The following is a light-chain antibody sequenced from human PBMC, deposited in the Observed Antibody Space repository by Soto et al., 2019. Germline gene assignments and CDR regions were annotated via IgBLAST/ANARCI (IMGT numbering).Light chain of an antibody. CDR1: QGIRND. V-gene: IGKV1-6*01. J-gene: IGKJ1*01. Sequence: AIQMTQSPSSLSASVGDRVTITCRASQGIRNDLGWYQQKPGKAPKLLIYAASRLQSGVPSRFSGSGSGTDFTLNISRLQPEDFATYYCLQDYDFPWTFGQGTKVEIK. CDR2: AAS. CDR3: LQDYDFPWT.